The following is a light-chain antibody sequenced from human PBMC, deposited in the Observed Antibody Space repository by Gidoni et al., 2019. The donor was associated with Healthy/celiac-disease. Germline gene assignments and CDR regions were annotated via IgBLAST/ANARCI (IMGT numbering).Light chain of an antibody. J-gene: IGKJ4*01. CDR1: QSISSW. Sequence: DIQMTQSPSTLSASVGDRVTITCRASQSISSWLAWYQQKPGKAPKLLIYKASSLESGVPSRFSGSGSGTEFTLTISSLQPDDFATYYCQQYNSFSLTFGGGTKVEIK. CDR2: KAS. CDR3: QQYNSFSLT. V-gene: IGKV1-5*03.